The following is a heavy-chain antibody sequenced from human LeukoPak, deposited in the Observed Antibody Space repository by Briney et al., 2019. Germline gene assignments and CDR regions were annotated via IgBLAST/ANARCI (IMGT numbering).Heavy chain of an antibody. V-gene: IGHV3-9*01. CDR3: VKDRRNPYRPEGPFDP. Sequence: GGSLRLACAASGFTFSDFGMTWVRHAPGKGLEWVSGINWNSASTGYADSVKGRFTISRDNVMNSLYLQMNSLRPEDTALYYCVKDRRNPYRPEGPFDPWGQGTLVTVSS. CDR1: GFTFSDFG. CDR2: INWNSAST. J-gene: IGHJ5*02. D-gene: IGHD1-14*01.